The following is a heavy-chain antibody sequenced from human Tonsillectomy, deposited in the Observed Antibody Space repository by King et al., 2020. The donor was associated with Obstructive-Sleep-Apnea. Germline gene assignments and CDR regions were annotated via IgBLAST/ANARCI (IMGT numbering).Heavy chain of an antibody. Sequence: VQLVESGGGLVQPGGSLRVSCAASGFTFSNYAMIWVRQAPGKELEWVSGIGSSAGSTYSTYYADSVKGRFTISRDNSKNTLYLQMNSLRAEDTAIYYCARGIAAAGDYWGQGTLVTVSS. D-gene: IGHD6-13*01. CDR1: GFTFSNYA. CDR3: ARGIAAAGDY. CDR2: IGSSAGSTYST. V-gene: IGHV3-23*04. J-gene: IGHJ4*02.